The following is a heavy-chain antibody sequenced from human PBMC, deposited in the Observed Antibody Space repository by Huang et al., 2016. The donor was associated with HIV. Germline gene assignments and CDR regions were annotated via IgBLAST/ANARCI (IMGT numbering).Heavy chain of an antibody. J-gene: IGHJ4*02. V-gene: IGHV1-8*01. CDR1: GYTFSNYD. CDR3: ATLPPVNYGRSGGRVRDY. D-gene: IGHD2-15*01. Sequence: QVQLVQSGAEVKKPGASVKVSCKASGYTFSNYDINWVRQAPGQGLEWMGWMNPNSSNTCYARKFQGRVTMTRSTSISTAYIELSRLRFEDTAVYYCATLPPVNYGRSGGRVRDYWGQGSLVTVSS. CDR2: MNPNSSNT.